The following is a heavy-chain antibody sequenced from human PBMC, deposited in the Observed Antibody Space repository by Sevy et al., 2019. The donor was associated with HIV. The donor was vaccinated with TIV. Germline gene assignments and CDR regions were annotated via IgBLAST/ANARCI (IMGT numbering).Heavy chain of an antibody. CDR2: IYHTGAA. V-gene: IGHV4-39*01. CDR1: GGTISSSSYR. J-gene: IGHJ4*02. Sequence: SETLSLTCTVSGGTISSSSYRWGWIRQHPGKGLEWVGSIYHTGAADDNPSLKRRVTMSVDTSKNQFSLQVGSVTAADTAVYYCARWYGNNFDYWGQGALVTVSS. D-gene: IGHD3-10*01. CDR3: ARWYGNNFDY.